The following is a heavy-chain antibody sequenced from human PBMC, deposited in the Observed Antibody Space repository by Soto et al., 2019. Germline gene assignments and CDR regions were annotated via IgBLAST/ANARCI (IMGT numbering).Heavy chain of an antibody. D-gene: IGHD3-10*01. CDR2: ISYDGSNK. V-gene: IGHV3-30-3*01. J-gene: IGHJ3*02. CDR1: ELKFSSYA. CDR3: ATIWFGASDAFDM. Sequence: GGSLTLSCAAAELKFSSYAMHLVRQAPGKGLEWVAVISYDGSNKYYAESVKGRFTISRDNSKNTLYLQMNSLRAEGTAVYYCATIWFGASDAFDMWGQGKMVTVS.